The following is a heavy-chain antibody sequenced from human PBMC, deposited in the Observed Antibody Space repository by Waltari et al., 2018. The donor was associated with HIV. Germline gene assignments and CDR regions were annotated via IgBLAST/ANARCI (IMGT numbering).Heavy chain of an antibody. CDR2: INAGNGNT. D-gene: IGHD3-16*01. J-gene: IGHJ4*02. V-gene: IGHV1-3*01. CDR3: ARVPYYDYVWGSYDY. CDR1: GYTFTSYA. Sequence: QVQLVPSGAEVKKPGASVKVSCKASGYTFTSYAMHWVRQAPGQRLEGMGWINAGNGNTKYSQKFQGRVTITRDTSASTAYMELSSLRSEDTAVYYCARVPYYDYVWGSYDYWGQGTLVTVSS.